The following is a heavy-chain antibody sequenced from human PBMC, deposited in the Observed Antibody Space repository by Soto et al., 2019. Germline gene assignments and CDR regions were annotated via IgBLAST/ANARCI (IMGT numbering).Heavy chain of an antibody. V-gene: IGHV3-23*01. Sequence: EVQLLESGGGLVQPGGSLRLSCAGSGFTFSSYGMSWVRQAPGKGLEWVSGMSGSNGDTYYADSVKGRFTISRDNLKNALFLQMSSLRVEATAVYYCAKVRIRGAAAERGYYGMDVWGPGTTVTVSS. D-gene: IGHD6-25*01. CDR2: MSGSNGDT. CDR3: AKVRIRGAAAERGYYGMDV. CDR1: GFTFSSYG. J-gene: IGHJ6*02.